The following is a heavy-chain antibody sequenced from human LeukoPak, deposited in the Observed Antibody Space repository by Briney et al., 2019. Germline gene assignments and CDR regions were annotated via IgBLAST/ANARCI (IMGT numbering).Heavy chain of an antibody. CDR1: GFTFSSYA. CDR2: ISYDGSNK. J-gene: IGHJ4*02. Sequence: PGGSLRLSCAASGFTFSSYAMHWVRQAPGKGLEWVAVISYDGSNKYYADSVKGRFTISRDNYKNTLYLQMNSLRAEDTAVYYCARGGGALRPGYFDYWGQGTLVTVSS. CDR3: ARGGGALRPGYFDY. V-gene: IGHV3-30*04. D-gene: IGHD1-26*01.